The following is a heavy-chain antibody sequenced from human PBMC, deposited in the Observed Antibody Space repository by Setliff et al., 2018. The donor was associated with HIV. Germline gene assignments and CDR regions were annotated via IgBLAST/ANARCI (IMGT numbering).Heavy chain of an antibody. Sequence: PGESLRLSCTSSGLIFGDYAMSWVRQAPGKGLEWVGFIRSEAYGGTTEYAASVEGRFTISRDDSKSIAYLRMNSLKAEDTAVYYCTRIKWDLPYNPQFDYWGQGTLVTVSS. J-gene: IGHJ4*02. CDR1: GLIFGDYA. CDR3: TRIKWDLPYNPQFDY. V-gene: IGHV3-49*04. CDR2: IRSEAYGGTT. D-gene: IGHD1-26*01.